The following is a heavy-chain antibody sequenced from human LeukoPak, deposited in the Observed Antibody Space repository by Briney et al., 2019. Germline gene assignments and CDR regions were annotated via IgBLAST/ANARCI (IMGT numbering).Heavy chain of an antibody. D-gene: IGHD3-16*02. Sequence: ASVKVSCKASGYTFTSYDINRVRQATGQGLEWMEWMNPNSGNTGYAQKFQGRVTMTRNTSISTAYMELSSLRSEDTAVYYCARLIAGQYYYYYMDVWGKGTTATVSS. CDR2: MNPNSGNT. CDR1: GYTFTSYD. J-gene: IGHJ6*03. V-gene: IGHV1-8*01. CDR3: ARLIAGQYYYYYMDV.